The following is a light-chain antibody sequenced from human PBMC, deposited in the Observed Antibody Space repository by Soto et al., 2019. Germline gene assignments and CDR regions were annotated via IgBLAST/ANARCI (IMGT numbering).Light chain of an antibody. Sequence: EIVMTQSPLSLPVTPGEPASFSCRSSQSLLHSDGYNYLDWYLQKPGQSPQLLIYLGSNRASGVPDRFSGSGSGTDFTLEISRVEAEDVGVYYCMQALQTPYTFGQGTKLEI. CDR3: MQALQTPYT. V-gene: IGKV2-28*01. CDR2: LGS. J-gene: IGKJ2*01. CDR1: QSLLHSDGYNY.